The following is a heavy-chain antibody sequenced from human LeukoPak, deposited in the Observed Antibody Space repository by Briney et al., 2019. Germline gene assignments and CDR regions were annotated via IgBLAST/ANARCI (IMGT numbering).Heavy chain of an antibody. D-gene: IGHD3-10*01. V-gene: IGHV3-23*01. CDR2: VSGADGTT. Sequence: QAGGSLRLSCAASGFTFSAYGMSWVRQSPRRGLEWVSGVSGADGTTYYADSVKGRFTISRDNAKNSLYLQMDSLRAEDTAVYYCARGGIITSYAFEIWGQGTMVTVSS. J-gene: IGHJ3*02. CDR1: GFTFSAYG. CDR3: ARGGIITSYAFEI.